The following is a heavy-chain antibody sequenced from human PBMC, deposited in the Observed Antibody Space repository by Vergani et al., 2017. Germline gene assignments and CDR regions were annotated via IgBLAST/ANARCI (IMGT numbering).Heavy chain of an antibody. D-gene: IGHD2-2*01. V-gene: IGHV4-4*02. Sequence: QVQLQESGPGLVKPSGTLSLTCAVSGGSISSSNWWSWVRQPPGKGLEWIGEIYHSGSTNYNPSLKSRVTISVDKSKNQFSLKLSSVTAADTAVYYCARVSYCSSTSCYEGMGLWFDPWGQGTLVTGSS. CDR1: GGSISSSNW. CDR2: IYHSGST. CDR3: ARVSYCSSTSCYEGMGLWFDP. J-gene: IGHJ5*02.